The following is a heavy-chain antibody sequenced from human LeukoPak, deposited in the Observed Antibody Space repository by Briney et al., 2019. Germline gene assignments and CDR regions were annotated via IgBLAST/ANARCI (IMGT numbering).Heavy chain of an antibody. CDR2: ISYDGSNK. CDR3: AKDSYYYDRSGYYYFDY. Sequence: PGGSLRLSCAASGFTFSSYGMHWVRQAPGKGLEWVAVISYDGSNKYYADSVKGRFTISRDNSKNTLYLQMNSLRAEDTAVYYCAKDSYYYDRSGYYYFDYWGQGTLVTVSS. CDR1: GFTFSSYG. J-gene: IGHJ4*02. V-gene: IGHV3-30*18. D-gene: IGHD3-22*01.